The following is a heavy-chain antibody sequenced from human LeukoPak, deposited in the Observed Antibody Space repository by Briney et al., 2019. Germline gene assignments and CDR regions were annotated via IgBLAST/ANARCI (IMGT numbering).Heavy chain of an antibody. CDR3: ARLYCSSTSCYSAYYYYGMDV. V-gene: IGHV1-69*04. CDR2: IIPILGIA. CDR1: GGTFSSYA. J-gene: IGHJ6*02. D-gene: IGHD2-2*02. Sequence: ASVKVSCKASGGTFSSYAISWVRQAPGQELEWMGRIIPILGIANYAQKFQGRVTITADKSTSTAYMELSSLRSEDTAVYYCARLYCSSTSCYSAYYYYGMDVWGQGTTVTVSS.